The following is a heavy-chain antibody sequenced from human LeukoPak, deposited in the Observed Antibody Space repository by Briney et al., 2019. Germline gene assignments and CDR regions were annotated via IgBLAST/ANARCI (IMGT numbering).Heavy chain of an antibody. D-gene: IGHD3-9*01. Sequence: GGSLRLSCAASGFTFSSYAMSWVRQAPGKGLEWVSAISGSGGSTYYADSVRGRFTISRDNSKNTLYLQMNSLRAEDTAVYYCAKQRDILTGYFDYWGQGTLVTVSS. V-gene: IGHV3-23*01. CDR1: GFTFSSYA. CDR2: ISGSGGST. J-gene: IGHJ4*02. CDR3: AKQRDILTGYFDY.